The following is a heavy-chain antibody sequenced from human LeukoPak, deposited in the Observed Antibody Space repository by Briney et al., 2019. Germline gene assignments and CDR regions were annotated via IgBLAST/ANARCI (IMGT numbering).Heavy chain of an antibody. V-gene: IGHV1-24*01. Sequence: ASVKVSCKVSGDTLTELSMHWVRQAPGKGLEWMGTFDPEEDEIIYAQKFQGRLTMTEDTSTDTAYMDLRSLTSDDTAMYYCAAVGVGLQVFWGQGTQVTVSS. CDR3: AAVGVGLQVF. CDR2: FDPEEDEI. J-gene: IGHJ4*02. CDR1: GDTLTELS. D-gene: IGHD4-11*01.